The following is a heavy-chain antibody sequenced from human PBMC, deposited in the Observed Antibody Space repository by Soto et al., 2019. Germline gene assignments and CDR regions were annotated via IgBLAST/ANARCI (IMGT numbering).Heavy chain of an antibody. J-gene: IGHJ6*03. CDR3: AREFRRYDILPGPQNYYYMDV. CDR2: IYYSGSS. D-gene: IGHD3-9*01. V-gene: IGHV4-59*01. CDR1: GGSISSSY. Sequence: SETLSLTCTVSGGSISSSYWSWIRQPPGKGLEWIGYIYYSGSSNYNPSLKSRVTISLDTSKNQFSLKLSSVTAADTAVYYCAREFRRYDILPGPQNYYYMDVWGKGTTVTVSS.